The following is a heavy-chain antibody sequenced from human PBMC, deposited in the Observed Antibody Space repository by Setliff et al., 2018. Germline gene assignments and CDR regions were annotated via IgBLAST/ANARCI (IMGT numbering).Heavy chain of an antibody. Sequence: GSLRLSCAASGFTFTSYAMNWVRQAPGKGLEWVSAISGSGGSTYYADSVKGRSTISRDNSQNTMYLQMNSLRAEDTAVYYCARTSTGRYFDVWGRGTLVTVSS. CDR2: ISGSGGST. J-gene: IGHJ2*01. V-gene: IGHV3-23*01. CDR3: ARTSTGRYFDV. CDR1: GFTFTSYA. D-gene: IGHD2-8*02.